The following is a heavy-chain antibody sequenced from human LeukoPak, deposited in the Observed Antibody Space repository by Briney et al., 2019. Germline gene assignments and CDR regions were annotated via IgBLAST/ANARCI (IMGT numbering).Heavy chain of an antibody. CDR1: GYTFTGYY. Sequence: ASVKVSCKASGYTFTGYYMHWVRQAPGQGLEWMGRVNPNSGGTNYAQKFQSRVTMTRDTSISTAYMELSRLRSDDTAVYYCARRASSSWYAFDDWGQGTLVSVPS. CDR3: ARRASSSWYAFDD. V-gene: IGHV1-2*06. J-gene: IGHJ4*02. D-gene: IGHD6-13*01. CDR2: VNPNSGGT.